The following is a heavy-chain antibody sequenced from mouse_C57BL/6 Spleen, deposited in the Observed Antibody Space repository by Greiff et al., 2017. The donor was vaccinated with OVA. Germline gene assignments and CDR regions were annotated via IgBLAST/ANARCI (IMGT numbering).Heavy chain of an antibody. Sequence: QVQLQQSGAELARPGASVKLSCKASGYTFTSYGIRWVKQRTGQGLEWIGEIYPRSGNTYYNEKFKGKATLTADKSSSTAYMELRSLTSEDSAVYFCDIYYDYDTGYYFDYWGQGTTLTVSS. D-gene: IGHD2-4*01. CDR2: IYPRSGNT. CDR3: DIYYDYDTGYYFDY. V-gene: IGHV1-81*01. J-gene: IGHJ2*01. CDR1: GYTFTSYG.